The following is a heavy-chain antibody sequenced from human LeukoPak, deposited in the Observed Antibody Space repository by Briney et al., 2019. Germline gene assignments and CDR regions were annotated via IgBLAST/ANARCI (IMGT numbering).Heavy chain of an antibody. CDR1: GGSISSSSYY. CDR2: IYYSGST. J-gene: IGHJ6*02. Sequence: PSETVSLTCTVSGGSISSSSYYWGWIRQPPGKGLEWIGSIYYSGSTYYNPSLKSRVTISVDTSKNQFSLKLSSVTAADTAVYYCARDKGLESWRGYFDWLSGMDVWGQGTTVTVS. D-gene: IGHD3-9*01. V-gene: IGHV4-39*07. CDR3: ARDKGLESWRGYFDWLSGMDV.